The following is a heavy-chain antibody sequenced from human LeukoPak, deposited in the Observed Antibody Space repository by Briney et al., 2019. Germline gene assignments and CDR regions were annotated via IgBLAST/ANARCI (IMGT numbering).Heavy chain of an antibody. CDR2: INPNSGGT. J-gene: IGHJ3*02. V-gene: IGHV1-2*02. CDR3: ASASSGYYDDYDAFDI. D-gene: IGHD3-22*01. CDR1: GYTFTGYY. Sequence: GASVKVSCKASGYTFTGYYMHWVRQAPGQGLEWMGWINPNSGGTNYAQKFQGRVTMTRDTSITTAYMELSRLRSDDTAVYHCASASSGYYDDYDAFDIWGQGTMVTVSS.